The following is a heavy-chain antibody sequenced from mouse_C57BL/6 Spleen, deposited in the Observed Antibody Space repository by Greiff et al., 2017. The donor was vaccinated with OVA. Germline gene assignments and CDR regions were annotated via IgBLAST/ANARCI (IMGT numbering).Heavy chain of an antibody. Sequence: QVQLKESGAELVKPGASVKISCKASGYAFSSYWMNWVKQRPGKGLEWIGQIYPGDGDTNYNGKFKGKATLTADKSSSTAYMQLSSLTSEDSAVYCCARWGGTTVPFAYWGQGTLVTVSA. J-gene: IGHJ3*01. CDR3: ARWGGTTVPFAY. CDR2: IYPGDGDT. CDR1: GYAFSSYW. V-gene: IGHV1-80*01. D-gene: IGHD1-1*01.